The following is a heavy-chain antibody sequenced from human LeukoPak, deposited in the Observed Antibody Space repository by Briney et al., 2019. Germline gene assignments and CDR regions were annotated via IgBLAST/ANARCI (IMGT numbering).Heavy chain of an antibody. CDR3: ARGIAAAGNRPLEDAPYYYYYYYMDV. CDR1: GFTFNTYG. V-gene: IGHV3-20*04. D-gene: IGHD6-13*01. Sequence: GGSLRLSCAASGFTFNTYGMSWVRQAPGKGLEWGSGINWNGGSTGYADSVKGRFTISRDNAKNSLYLQMNSLRAEDTALYYCARGIAAAGNRPLEDAPYYYYYYYMDVWGKGTTVTVSS. J-gene: IGHJ6*03. CDR2: INWNGGST.